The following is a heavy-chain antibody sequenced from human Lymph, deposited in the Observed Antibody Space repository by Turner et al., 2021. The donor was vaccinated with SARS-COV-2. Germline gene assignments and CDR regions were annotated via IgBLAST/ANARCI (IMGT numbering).Heavy chain of an antibody. CDR1: GFTFRRYA. V-gene: IGHV3-23*01. D-gene: IGHD2-2*01. Sequence: EVQLLESGGGLVQPGGSLRTSCAASGFTFRRYAMSWFRQSPGKALEVVSAISGCAVSTYYSDSLKGRFTISRDNSKNTLYLQMNSLRAEDTAVYYCAKVGGWGYQLGVYFDYWGQGTLVTVSS. CDR3: AKVGGWGYQLGVYFDY. CDR2: ISGCAVST. J-gene: IGHJ4*02.